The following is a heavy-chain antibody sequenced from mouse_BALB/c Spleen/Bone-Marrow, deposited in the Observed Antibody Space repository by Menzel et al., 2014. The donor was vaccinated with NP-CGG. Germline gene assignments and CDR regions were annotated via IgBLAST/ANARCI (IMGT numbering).Heavy chain of an antibody. CDR3: ANYYGSTWFAY. J-gene: IGHJ3*01. V-gene: IGHV5-4*02. CDR1: GFTFSDYY. Sequence: EVKLMESGGGLVKPGGSLKLSCAASGFTFSDYYMYWVRQTPEKRLEWVATISDGGGYTYYPDSVKGRFTISRDNAKNNLYLQMNSLKSEDTAMYYCANYYGSTWFAYWGQGALVTVSA. D-gene: IGHD1-1*01. CDR2: ISDGGGYT.